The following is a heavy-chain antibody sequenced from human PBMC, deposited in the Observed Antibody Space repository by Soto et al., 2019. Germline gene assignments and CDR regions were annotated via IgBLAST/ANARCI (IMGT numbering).Heavy chain of an antibody. D-gene: IGHD3-3*01. CDR2: TWYDGSNK. J-gene: IGHJ5*02. CDR1: GFTFSDYG. V-gene: IGHV3-33*01. Sequence: GGSLRLSCAASGFTFSDYGMHWVRQAPGKGLEWVAVTWYDGSNKYYADSVKGRFTISRDNSKNTLYLQMNSLRAEDTAVYYCARGTYNDLWSGYSNWFDPWGQGTLVTVSS. CDR3: ARGTYNDLWSGYSNWFDP.